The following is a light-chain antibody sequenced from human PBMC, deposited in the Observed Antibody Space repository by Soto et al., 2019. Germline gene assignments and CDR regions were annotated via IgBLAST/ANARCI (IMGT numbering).Light chain of an antibody. CDR2: DVS. CDR3: SSYTSSSTPHVV. Sequence: ARNQPASGYGFPGQSSTISCTGTSSDVGGYNYVSWYQQHPGKAPKLMIYDVSNRPSGVSNRFSGSKSGNTASLTISGLQAEDEADYYCSSYTSSSTPHVVFGGGTKVTVL. V-gene: IGLV2-14*01. CDR1: SSDVGGYNY. J-gene: IGLJ2*01.